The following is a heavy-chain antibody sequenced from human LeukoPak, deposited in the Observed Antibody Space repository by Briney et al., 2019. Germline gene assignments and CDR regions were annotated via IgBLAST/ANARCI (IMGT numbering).Heavy chain of an antibody. D-gene: IGHD3-22*01. J-gene: IGHJ4*02. CDR3: ARGDSSGYYPYYFDY. CDR1: GYSFTNYW. Sequence: GESLKISCKGSGYSFTNYWIGWVRQMPGKGLEWMGIISPDGSDTRYSPSFQGQVTISADKSTSTAYLQWSSLKASDSAMYYCARGDSSGYYPYYFDYWGQGTLVTVSS. V-gene: IGHV5-51*01. CDR2: ISPDGSDT.